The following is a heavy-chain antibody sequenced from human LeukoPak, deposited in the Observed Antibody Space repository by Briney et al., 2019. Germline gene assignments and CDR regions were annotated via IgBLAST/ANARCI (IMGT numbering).Heavy chain of an antibody. CDR1: GCTFNNYA. D-gene: IGHD3-22*01. Sequence: GGSLRLSCAASGCTFNNYAMNWVRQAPGKGLEWVSSISSSSSYIYYADSVQGRFTISRDNAKNSLYLQMNSLRAEDTAVYYCARGPSLYYYDSSGYPYYFDYWGQGALVTVSS. J-gene: IGHJ4*02. CDR2: ISSSSSYI. CDR3: ARGPSLYYYDSSGYPYYFDY. V-gene: IGHV3-21*01.